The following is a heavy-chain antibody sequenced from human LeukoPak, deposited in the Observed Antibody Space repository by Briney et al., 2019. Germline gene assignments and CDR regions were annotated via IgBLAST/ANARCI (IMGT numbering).Heavy chain of an antibody. CDR3: AREAVTTGTTYAFDL. CDR1: GYTFTGYY. CDR2: INPNSGGT. D-gene: IGHD1-1*01. V-gene: IGHV1-2*02. Sequence: ASVKVSCKASGYTFTGYYMHWVRQAPGQGLEWMGWINPNSGGTNYAQKFQGRVTMTRDTSISTAYMELSRLRSDDTAVYYCAREAVTTGTTYAFDLWGQGTMVTVSS. J-gene: IGHJ3*01.